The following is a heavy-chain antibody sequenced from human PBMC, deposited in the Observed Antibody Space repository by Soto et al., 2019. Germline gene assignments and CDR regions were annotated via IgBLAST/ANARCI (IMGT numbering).Heavy chain of an antibody. CDR1: GYIFTTYA. V-gene: IGHV1-3*01. Sequence: ASVKVSCKASGYIFTTYAMHWVRQAPGQRLEWMGWINAGNGNTKYSQKFQGGVTITKNTSASTAYMELSSLRSEDTAVYYCARGPLRNWFDPWGQGTLVTVSS. CDR3: ARGPLRNWFDP. CDR2: INAGNGNT. D-gene: IGHD5-12*01. J-gene: IGHJ5*02.